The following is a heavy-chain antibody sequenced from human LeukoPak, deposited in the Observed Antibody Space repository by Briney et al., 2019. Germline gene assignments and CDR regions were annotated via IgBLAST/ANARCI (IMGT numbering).Heavy chain of an antibody. D-gene: IGHD4-23*01. Sequence: PGGSLRLSCAASGFTFSSYSINWVRQAPGKGLEWVSYISSSTNTIYYADSVKGRFTISRDNAKNSLFVQMNSLRDEDTAVYYCARGGYGANDDAFDIWGQGTMVTVSS. V-gene: IGHV3-48*02. CDR2: ISSSTNTI. CDR1: GFTFSSYS. J-gene: IGHJ3*02. CDR3: ARGGYGANDDAFDI.